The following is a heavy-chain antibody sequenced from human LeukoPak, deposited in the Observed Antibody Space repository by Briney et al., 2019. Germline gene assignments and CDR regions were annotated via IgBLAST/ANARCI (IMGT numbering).Heavy chain of an antibody. CDR1: GFTFSSYD. CDR3: VRGGPEGFDP. CDR2: IGKGGDP. V-gene: IGHV3-13*05. J-gene: IGHJ5*02. Sequence: GGSLRLSCAASGFTFSSYDMHWVRQPTGKGLEWVSGIGKGGDPYYAGSVKGRFTISRENAKNSLYLQMNSLRAGDTAVYYCVRGGPEGFDPWGQGTLVTVSS.